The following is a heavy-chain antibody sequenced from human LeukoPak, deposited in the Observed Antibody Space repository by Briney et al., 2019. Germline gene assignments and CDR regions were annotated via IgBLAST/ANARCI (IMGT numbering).Heavy chain of an antibody. CDR3: ARLRDGSGSYSMLY. Sequence: ASVKVSWQASDYPFTSYGISWVRQVPGQGLEWMGWISAYHGNTNYAQKVQGRHTMTPDTSTRTAYIELRSLRSDDTAVYYCARLRDGSGSYSMLYWGQGTLVSVSS. CDR1: DYPFTSYG. D-gene: IGHD3-10*01. V-gene: IGHV1-18*01. CDR2: ISAYHGNT. J-gene: IGHJ4*02.